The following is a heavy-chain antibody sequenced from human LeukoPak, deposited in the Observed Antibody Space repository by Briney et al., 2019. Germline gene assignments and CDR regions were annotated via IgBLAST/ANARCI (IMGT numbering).Heavy chain of an antibody. CDR1: GGSISSYY. Sequence: SETLSLTCTVSGGSISSYYWSWIRQPPGKGLEWIGYIYYSGSTNYNPSLKSRVTISVDTPKNQFSLKLSSVTAADTAVYYCARDRRDFWSGYHDAFDIWGQGTMVTVSS. V-gene: IGHV4-59*12. CDR3: ARDRRDFWSGYHDAFDI. D-gene: IGHD3-3*01. J-gene: IGHJ3*02. CDR2: IYYSGST.